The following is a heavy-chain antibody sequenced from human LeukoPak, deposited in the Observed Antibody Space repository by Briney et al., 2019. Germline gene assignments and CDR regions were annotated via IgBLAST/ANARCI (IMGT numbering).Heavy chain of an antibody. CDR3: ARGSRSTVTTGGY. J-gene: IGHJ4*02. D-gene: IGHD4-17*01. Sequence: TGGSLRLSCAASGFTFDDYGMSWVRQAPGKGLEWVSGINWNGGSTGYADSVKGRFTISRDNAKNSLYLRMNSLRAEDTALYYCARGSRSTVTTGGYWGQGTLVTVSS. CDR1: GFTFDDYG. V-gene: IGHV3-20*04. CDR2: INWNGGST.